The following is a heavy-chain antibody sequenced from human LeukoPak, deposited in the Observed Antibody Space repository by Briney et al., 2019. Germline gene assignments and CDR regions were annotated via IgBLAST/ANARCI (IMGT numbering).Heavy chain of an antibody. CDR2: IWYDGSNK. Sequence: GRSLRLSCAASGFTFSNYVMHWVRQAPGKGLEWVAVIWYDGSNKYYADSVKGRFTLSRDNSKNTLFLQMDSLRPEDTAVYFCARDLTQLALFDYWGQGTLVTVSS. CDR1: GFTFSNYV. CDR3: ARDLTQLALFDY. D-gene: IGHD6-13*01. J-gene: IGHJ4*02. V-gene: IGHV3-33*01.